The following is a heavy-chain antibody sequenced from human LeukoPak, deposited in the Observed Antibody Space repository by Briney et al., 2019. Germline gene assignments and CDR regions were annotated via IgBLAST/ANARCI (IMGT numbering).Heavy chain of an antibody. CDR3: ARGYSSSWLFDY. Sequence: SETLSLTCTVSGGSISSYYWSWIRQPPGKGLEWIGYIYYSGSTNYNPSLKSRVTISVDTSKNQFSLKLSSVTAADTAVYYCARGYSSSWLFDYWGQGTLVTVSS. J-gene: IGHJ4*02. V-gene: IGHV4-59*01. CDR2: IYYSGST. CDR1: GGSISSYY. D-gene: IGHD6-13*01.